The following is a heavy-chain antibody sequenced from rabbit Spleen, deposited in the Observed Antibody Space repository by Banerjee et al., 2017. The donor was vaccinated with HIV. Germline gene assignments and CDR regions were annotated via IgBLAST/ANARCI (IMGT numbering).Heavy chain of an antibody. CDR3: GRDRYDSSSGHYGDL. CDR1: GFSFSSSYY. D-gene: IGHD1-1*01. J-gene: IGHJ6*01. V-gene: IGHV1S45*01. CDR2: IYAGISGST. Sequence: QEQLVESGGGLVQPEGSLTLTCTDSGFSFSSSYYICWVRQAPGKGLEWIGPIYAGISGSTYYANWAKGRFTISKTSSTTVTLQMTSLTAADTAAYFCGRDRYDSSSGHYGDLWGQGTLVTVS.